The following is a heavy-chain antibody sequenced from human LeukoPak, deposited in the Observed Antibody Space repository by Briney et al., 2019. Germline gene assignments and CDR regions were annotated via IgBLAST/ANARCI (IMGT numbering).Heavy chain of an antibody. Sequence: PGGSLRLSCAASGFIFSSYAMHWVRQAPGKGLEWVAVISYDGSDKFYADSVKGRFTISRDNSKNTVSRDNSKNTLYLEMNSLRAEDTAVYYCAREGGYYFDGGYYFDYWGQGTLVTVSS. CDR2: ISYDGSDK. D-gene: IGHD3-22*01. CDR1: GFIFSSYA. V-gene: IGHV3-30-3*01. J-gene: IGHJ4*02. CDR3: AREGGYYFDGGYYFDY.